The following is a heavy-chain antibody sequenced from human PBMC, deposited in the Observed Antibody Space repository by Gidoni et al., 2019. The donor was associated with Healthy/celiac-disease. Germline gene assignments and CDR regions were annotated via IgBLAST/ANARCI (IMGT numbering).Heavy chain of an antibody. J-gene: IGHJ3*02. CDR3: ASVKSGEGCGGDCYSEAFDI. CDR1: GFTFSSYW. D-gene: IGHD2-21*02. Sequence: SGFTFSSYWMHWVRQAPGKGLVWVSRINSDGSSTSYADSVKGRFTISRDNAKNTLYLQMNSLRAEDTAVYYCASVKSGEGCGGDCYSEAFDIWGQGTMVTVSS. CDR2: INSDGSST. V-gene: IGHV3-74*01.